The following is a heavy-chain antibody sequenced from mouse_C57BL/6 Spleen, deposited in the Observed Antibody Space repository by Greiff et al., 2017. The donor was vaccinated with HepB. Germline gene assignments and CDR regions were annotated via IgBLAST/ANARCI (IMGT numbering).Heavy chain of an antibody. J-gene: IGHJ4*01. CDR3: ARGGVTTGFYYAMDY. CDR1: GYTFTSYW. D-gene: IGHD2-3*01. CDR2: IHPNSGST. V-gene: IGHV1-64*01. Sequence: QVQLQQPGAELVKPGASVKLSCKASGYTFTSYWMHWVKQRPGQGLEWIGMIHPNSGSTNYNEKFKSKATLTVDKSSSTAYMQLSSLTSEDSAVYYCARGGVTTGFYYAMDYWGQGTSVTVSS.